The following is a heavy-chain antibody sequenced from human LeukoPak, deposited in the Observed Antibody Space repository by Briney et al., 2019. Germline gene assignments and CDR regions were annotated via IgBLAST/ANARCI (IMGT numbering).Heavy chain of an antibody. CDR1: GGSISSYY. V-gene: IGHV4-59*01. CDR2: IFYSGST. D-gene: IGHD3-22*01. J-gene: IGHJ4*02. CDR3: ARGDYDSSGYYMPFDY. Sequence: SETLSLTCTVSGGSISSYYWSWIRQPPGKGLEWIGYIFYSGSTNYNPSLKSRVTISLDTSKNQFSLKLSSVTAADTAVYYCARGDYDSSGYYMPFDYWGQGTLVTVPS.